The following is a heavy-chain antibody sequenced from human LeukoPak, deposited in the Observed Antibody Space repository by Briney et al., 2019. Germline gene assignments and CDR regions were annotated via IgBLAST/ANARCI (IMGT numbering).Heavy chain of an antibody. D-gene: IGHD5-24*01. CDR3: ARHGDGYNRGAYFDY. V-gene: IGHV4-39*01. CDR2: IYYSGST. Sequence: PSETLSLTCTVSGGSISSSSYYWGWIRQPPGKGLEWIGSIYYSGSTYYNPSLESRVTISVDTSKNQFSLKLSSVTAADTAVYYCARHGDGYNRGAYFDYWGQGTLVIVSS. CDR1: GGSISSSSYY. J-gene: IGHJ4*02.